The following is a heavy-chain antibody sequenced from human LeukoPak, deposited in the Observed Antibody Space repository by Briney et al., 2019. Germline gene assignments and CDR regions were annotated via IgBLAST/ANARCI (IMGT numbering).Heavy chain of an antibody. CDR2: ISGSGGST. CDR3: AKDRGNIVVVPAAMVFDY. D-gene: IGHD2-2*01. Sequence: GGSLRLSCAASGFTFSSYAMSWVRQAPGKGLEWVSAISGSGGSTYYADSGKGRFTISRDNSKNTRYLQMNSLRAEDTAVYYCAKDRGNIVVVPAAMVFDYWGQGTLATVSS. J-gene: IGHJ4*02. CDR1: GFTFSSYA. V-gene: IGHV3-23*01.